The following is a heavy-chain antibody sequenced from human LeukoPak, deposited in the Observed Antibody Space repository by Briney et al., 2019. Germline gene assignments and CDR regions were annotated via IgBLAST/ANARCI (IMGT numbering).Heavy chain of an antibody. D-gene: IGHD6-19*01. CDR2: IDTSGSPI. CDR3: ASSIAVPGGY. J-gene: IGHJ4*02. V-gene: IGHV3-11*04. Sequence: GGSLRLSCAASEFFFSDYYMNWIRQAPGKGLEWISSIDTSGSPIYYADSVKGRFTISRDNAKNSLYLQMNSLRAEDTAVYYCASSIAVPGGYWGQGTLVTVSS. CDR1: EFFFSDYY.